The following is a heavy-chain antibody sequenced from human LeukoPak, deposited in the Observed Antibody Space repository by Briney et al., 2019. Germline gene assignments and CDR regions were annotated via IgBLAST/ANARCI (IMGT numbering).Heavy chain of an antibody. V-gene: IGHV3-53*01. J-gene: IGHJ4*02. Sequence: GSLRLSCAASGFTVSNSYMSWVRQAPGKGLERVSIIYSDGATYYADSVKGRFTISRDNSKNTLYLQMNSLRAEDTAVYYCARARWYLDYWGQGALVTVSS. D-gene: IGHD4-23*01. CDR2: IYSDGAT. CDR1: GFTVSNSY. CDR3: ARARWYLDY.